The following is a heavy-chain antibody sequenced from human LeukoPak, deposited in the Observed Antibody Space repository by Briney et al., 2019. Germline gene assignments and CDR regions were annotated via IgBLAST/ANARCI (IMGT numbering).Heavy chain of an antibody. V-gene: IGHV3-23*01. J-gene: IGHJ4*02. CDR1: GFTFSSYA. CDR3: AKVENGPASYYFDY. CDR2: ISGSGGST. Sequence: GGSLRLSCAASGFTFSSYAMSWVRQAAGKGLEWVSAISGSGGSTYYADSVKGRFNISRDNSKHTLYLQMNSLRAEDTAVYYCAKVENGPASYYFDYWGQGTLVTVSS. D-gene: IGHD1-1*01.